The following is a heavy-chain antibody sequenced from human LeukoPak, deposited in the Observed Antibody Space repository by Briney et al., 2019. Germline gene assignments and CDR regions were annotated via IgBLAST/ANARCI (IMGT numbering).Heavy chain of an antibody. CDR3: ARDSSGSYNLDYFDY. J-gene: IGHJ4*02. CDR2: ISSSSSYI. CDR1: GFTFSSYS. D-gene: IGHD3-10*01. V-gene: IGHV3-21*01. Sequence: GGSLRLSCAASGFTFSSYSTNWVRQAPGKGLEWVSSISSSSSYIYYADSVKGRFTISRDNAKNSLYLQMNSLRAEDTAVYYCARDSSGSYNLDYFDYWGQGTLVTVSS.